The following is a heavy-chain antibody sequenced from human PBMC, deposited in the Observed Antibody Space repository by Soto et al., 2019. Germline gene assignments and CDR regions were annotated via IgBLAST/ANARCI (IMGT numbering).Heavy chain of an antibody. CDR1: GFSFSSHG. CDR3: AKDHLPNTITTPWFDP. D-gene: IGHD2-15*01. Sequence: QVQLVGSGGGVVQPGRSLRLSCEASGFSFSSHGMHWVRQAPGKGLEWLAVISYDGNNKYYADSVKGRFSISRDNYKNTWYLQMNSLRAQDTAVYYCAKDHLPNTITTPWFDPWGQGTLVTLSS. CDR2: ISYDGNNK. V-gene: IGHV3-30*18. J-gene: IGHJ5*02.